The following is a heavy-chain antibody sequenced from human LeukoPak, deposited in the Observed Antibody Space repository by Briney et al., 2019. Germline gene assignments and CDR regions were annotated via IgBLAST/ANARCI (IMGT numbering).Heavy chain of an antibody. D-gene: IGHD3-10*01. Sequence: SETLSLTCTVSGGSISDHYGGWIRQPPGKGLEWIGYIYFSGTTDYNPSLRGRVTISRDTSKNQFSLNLNSVTAADTAVYYCATTMGYYYMDVWGKGTTVTVSS. CDR3: ATTMGYYYMDV. J-gene: IGHJ6*03. CDR1: GGSISDHY. CDR2: IYFSGTT. V-gene: IGHV4-59*11.